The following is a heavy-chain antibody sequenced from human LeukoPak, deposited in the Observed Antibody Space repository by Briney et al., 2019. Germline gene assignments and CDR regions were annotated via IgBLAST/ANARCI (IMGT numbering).Heavy chain of an antibody. CDR1: GGSISSYY. Sequence: SETLSLTCAVSGGSISSYYWSWIRQPPGKGLEWIGYIYYSGSTNYNPSLKSRVTISVDTSKNQFSLKLSSVTAADTAAYYCARGRRGSYQANDYWGQGTLVTVSS. D-gene: IGHD1-26*01. CDR3: ARGRRGSYQANDY. V-gene: IGHV4-59*01. CDR2: IYYSGST. J-gene: IGHJ4*02.